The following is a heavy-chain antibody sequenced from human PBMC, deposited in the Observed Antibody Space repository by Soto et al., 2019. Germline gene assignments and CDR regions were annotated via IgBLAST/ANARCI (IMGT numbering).Heavy chain of an antibody. D-gene: IGHD2-2*01. CDR2: INAGNGNT. Sequence: GASVQVSCTASGYTFTTYAMHCVRQAPGQRLGWMGWINAGNGNTKYSQKFQCRVTITSGTSASTAYMVLRSLRSEHRTVYWSTRGSTRALNYWGQGTLVTVSS. CDR1: GYTFTTYA. V-gene: IGHV1-3*01. J-gene: IGHJ4*02. CDR3: TRGSTRALNY.